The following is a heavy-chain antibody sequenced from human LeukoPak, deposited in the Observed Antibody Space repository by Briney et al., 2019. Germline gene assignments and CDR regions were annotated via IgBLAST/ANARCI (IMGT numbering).Heavy chain of an antibody. V-gene: IGHV3-9*01. CDR1: GFTFDDYA. CDR2: ISWNSGSI. D-gene: IGHD6-13*01. J-gene: IGHJ3*02. Sequence: PGGSLRLSCAASGFTFDDYAMHWVRQAPGKGLEWVSGISWNSGSIGYADSVKGRFTISRDNAKNSLYLQMNSLRAEDTALYYCAKDWEEGQQLVGAFDIWGQGTMVTVSS. CDR3: AKDWEEGQQLVGAFDI.